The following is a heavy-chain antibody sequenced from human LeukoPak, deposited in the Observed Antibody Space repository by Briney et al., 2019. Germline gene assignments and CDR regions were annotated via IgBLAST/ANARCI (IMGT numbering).Heavy chain of an antibody. V-gene: IGHV1-69*13. CDR2: IIPIFGTA. J-gene: IGHJ6*03. CDR1: GGTFSSYA. CDR3: ARGYCSGGSCQARPVIYYYYMDV. Sequence: SVKVSCKASGGTFSSYAISWVRQAPGQGLEWMGGIIPIFGTANYAQKFQGRVTNTPDESTSTAHMELSSLRSEDTTVYYCARGYCSGGSCQARPVIYYYYMDVWGKGTTVTVSS. D-gene: IGHD2-15*01.